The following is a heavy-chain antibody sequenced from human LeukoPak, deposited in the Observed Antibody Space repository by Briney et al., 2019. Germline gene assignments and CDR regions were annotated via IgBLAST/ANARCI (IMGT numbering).Heavy chain of an antibody. D-gene: IGHD6-13*01. CDR2: INTNTGNP. CDR1: GYTFTNYA. Sequence: ASVKVSCKASGYTFTNYAMNWVRQAPGQGLEWMGWINTNTGNPTYAQGFTGRFVFSLDTSVSTAYLQISSLKAEDTAVYYCARDYRPGIAAAGTNSRDWFDPWGQGTLVTVSS. J-gene: IGHJ5*02. V-gene: IGHV7-4-1*02. CDR3: ARDYRPGIAAAGTNSRDWFDP.